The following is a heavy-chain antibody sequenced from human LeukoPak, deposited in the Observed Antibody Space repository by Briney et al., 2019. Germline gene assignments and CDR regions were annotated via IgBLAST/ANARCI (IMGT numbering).Heavy chain of an antibody. D-gene: IGHD2-2*01. J-gene: IGHJ6*03. CDR1: GFTFTTYW. V-gene: IGHV3-7*01. CDR2: IKQDGSEK. CDR3: ARELPGCSSGSCYHDPRHYYYYYMDV. Sequence: PGGSLRLSCAASGFTFTTYWMSWVRQAPGKGLEWVANIKQDGSEKYYVDSVEGRFTISRDNAKNSLYLQMNSLRAEDTAVYFCARELPGCSSGSCYHDPRHYYYYYMDVWGKGTTVTISS.